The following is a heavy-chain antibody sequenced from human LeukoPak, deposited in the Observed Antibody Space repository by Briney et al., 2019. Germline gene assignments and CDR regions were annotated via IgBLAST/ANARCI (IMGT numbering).Heavy chain of an antibody. D-gene: IGHD2-15*01. CDR1: GFVFHDFA. V-gene: IGHV3-9*01. CDR3: VKSGGYYYMDA. CDR2: ISWNSDII. J-gene: IGHJ6*03. Sequence: GGSLRLSCAASGFVFHDFAMHWVRQSPGKGLEWVATISWNSDIILYADSVKGRFTISRDNDRDSLLMEMNSLGREDTALYYCVKSGGYYYMDAWGKGTTVIVSS.